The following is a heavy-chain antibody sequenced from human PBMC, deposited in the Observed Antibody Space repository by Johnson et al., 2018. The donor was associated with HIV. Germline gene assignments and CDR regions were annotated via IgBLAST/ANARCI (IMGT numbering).Heavy chain of an antibody. J-gene: IGHJ3*02. CDR2: IKSKTDGGTT. CDR3: TTEPFAFDI. Sequence: MLLVESGGGVVRPGGSLRLSCAASGFTFNEYGMSWVRQVSGKGLEWVGRIKSKTDGGTTDYAAPVKGRFTISRDDSKNTLYLQMNSLKTEDTAVYYCTTEPFAFDIWGQGTMVTVAS. CDR1: GFTFNEYG. V-gene: IGHV3-15*01.